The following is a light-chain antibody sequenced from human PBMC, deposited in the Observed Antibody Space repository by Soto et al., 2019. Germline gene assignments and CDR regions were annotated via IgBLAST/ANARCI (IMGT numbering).Light chain of an antibody. CDR3: QHYGDSSFT. J-gene: IGKJ4*01. V-gene: IGKV3-20*01. Sequence: EIVLTQSPGTLSLSPGERATLSCRASQSVRSNYLAWYQQIPGQAPRLLVYGASSRATGIPGRFSGSGSGTDFTLTIRRLEPEDFAVYYCQHYGDSSFTFGGGTKVEIK. CDR1: QSVRSNY. CDR2: GAS.